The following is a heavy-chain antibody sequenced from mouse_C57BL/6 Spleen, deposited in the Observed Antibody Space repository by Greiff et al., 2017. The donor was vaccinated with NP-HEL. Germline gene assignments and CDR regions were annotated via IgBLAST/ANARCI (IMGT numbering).Heavy chain of an antibody. CDR1: GYTFTEYT. J-gene: IGHJ4*01. CDR3: ARHEGYGSSYDYAMDY. V-gene: IGHV1-62-2*01. Sequence: VQLQQSGAELVKPGASVKLSCKASGYTFTEYTIHWVKQRSGQGLEWIGWFYPGSGSIKYNEKFKDKATLTADKSSSTVYMELSRLTSEDSAVYVCARHEGYGSSYDYAMDYWGQGTSVTVSS. CDR2: FYPGSGSI. D-gene: IGHD1-1*01.